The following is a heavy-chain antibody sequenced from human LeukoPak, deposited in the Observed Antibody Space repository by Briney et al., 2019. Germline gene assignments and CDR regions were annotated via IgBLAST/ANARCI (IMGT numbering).Heavy chain of an antibody. CDR2: IYYSGST. Sequence: SETLSLTCTVSDGSISSYYWSWIRQPPGKGLEWIGYIYYSGSTNYNPSLKSRVTISVDTSKNQFSLKLSSVTAADTAVYYCARVLVNSSGPYFDYWGQGTLVTVSS. J-gene: IGHJ4*02. V-gene: IGHV4-59*01. CDR1: DGSISSYY. CDR3: ARVLVNSSGPYFDY. D-gene: IGHD3-22*01.